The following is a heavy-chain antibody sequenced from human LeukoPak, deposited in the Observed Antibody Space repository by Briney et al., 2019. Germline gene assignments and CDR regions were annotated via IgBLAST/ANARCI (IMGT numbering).Heavy chain of an antibody. Sequence: SETLSLTCAVSGFSITSGYYWGWIRQPPGKGLEWIGSIYHSGSTYCNPSLKSRVTISVDTSKNQFSLKLSSVTAADTAVYYCARSWGGYCSGGSCNWFDPWGQGTLVTVSS. J-gene: IGHJ5*02. V-gene: IGHV4-38-2*01. D-gene: IGHD2-15*01. CDR2: IYHSGST. CDR3: ARSWGGYCSGGSCNWFDP. CDR1: GFSITSGYY.